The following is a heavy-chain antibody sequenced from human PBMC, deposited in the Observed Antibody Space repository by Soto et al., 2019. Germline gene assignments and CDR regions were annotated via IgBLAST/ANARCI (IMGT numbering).Heavy chain of an antibody. D-gene: IGHD4-17*01. Sequence: QVQLVESGGGVVQPGRSLRLSCAASGFTFSIYGMHWVRQAPGKGLEWGAVISYDGSSKDYADSVKGRFTISRDNSKNTLYLQMNSLRVEDTAVYYCARGGYGDSHAEYFQHWGQGTLVTVSS. J-gene: IGHJ1*01. CDR3: ARGGYGDSHAEYFQH. CDR1: GFTFSIYG. CDR2: ISYDGSSK. V-gene: IGHV3-30-3*01.